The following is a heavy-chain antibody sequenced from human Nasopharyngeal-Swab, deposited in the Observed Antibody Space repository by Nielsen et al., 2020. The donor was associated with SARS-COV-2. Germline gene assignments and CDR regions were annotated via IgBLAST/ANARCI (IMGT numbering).Heavy chain of an antibody. V-gene: IGHV3-53*01. D-gene: IGHD3-3*01. CDR3: ARDRYYDFWSGYLEEVGLYYYYGMDV. Sequence: VRQAPGKGLEWVSVIYSGGSTYYADSVKGRFTISRDNAKNSLYLQINSLRAEDTAVYYCARDRYYDFWSGYLEEVGLYYYYGMDVWGQGTTVTVSS. J-gene: IGHJ6*02. CDR2: IYSGGST.